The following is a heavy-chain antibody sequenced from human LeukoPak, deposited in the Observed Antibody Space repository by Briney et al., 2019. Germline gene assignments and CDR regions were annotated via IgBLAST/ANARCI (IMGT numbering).Heavy chain of an antibody. D-gene: IGHD1-1*01. CDR3: ARWRTGTEYYFDY. V-gene: IGHV3-7*01. CDR1: GFTFSSYW. Sequence: GGSLRLSCAASGFTFSSYWVSWVRQAPGKGLEWVANIKQDGSEKYYVDSVKGRFTISRDNAKNSLYLQMNSLRAEDTAVYYCARWRTGTEYYFDYWGQGTLVTVSS. J-gene: IGHJ4*02. CDR2: IKQDGSEK.